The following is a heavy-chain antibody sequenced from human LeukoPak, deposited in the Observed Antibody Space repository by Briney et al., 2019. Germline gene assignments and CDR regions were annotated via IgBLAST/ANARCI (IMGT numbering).Heavy chain of an antibody. J-gene: IGHJ2*01. CDR2: IYYSGST. CDR3: ARDTVSWSSGYERYFDL. V-gene: IGHV4-59*01. D-gene: IGHD3-22*01. CDR1: GGSISSYY. Sequence: SETLSLTCTVSGGSISSYYWSWIRQPPGKGLEWIGYIYYSGSTNYNPSLKSRVTISVDTSKNQFSLKLSSVTAADTAVYYCARDTVSWSSGYERYFDLWGRGTLVTASS.